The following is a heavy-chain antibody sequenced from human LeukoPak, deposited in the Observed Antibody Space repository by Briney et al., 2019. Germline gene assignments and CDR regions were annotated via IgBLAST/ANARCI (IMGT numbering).Heavy chain of an antibody. CDR3: ARGPYSSGWRLYYYYMDV. D-gene: IGHD6-19*01. CDR2: INSDGSST. CDR1: GFTFSSYW. Sequence: PGGSLRPSCAASGFTFSSYWMYWVRQAPGKGLVWVSRINSDGSSTSYADSVKGRFTISRDNAKNTLYLQMNSLRAEDTAVYYCARGPYSSGWRLYYYYMDVWGKGTTVTISS. V-gene: IGHV3-74*01. J-gene: IGHJ6*03.